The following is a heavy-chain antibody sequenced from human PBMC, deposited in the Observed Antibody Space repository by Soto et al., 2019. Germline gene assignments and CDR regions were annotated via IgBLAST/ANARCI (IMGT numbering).Heavy chain of an antibody. CDR2: ISGSGGST. CDR3: AKGLYYYGSGYYFDY. Sequence: GGSLRLSCAASGFTFSSYAMSWVRQAPGKGLEWVSAISGSGGSTYYADSVKGRFTISRDNSKNTLYLQMNSLRAEDTAVYYCAKGLYYYGSGYYFDYWGQGTLVTVSS. V-gene: IGHV3-23*01. CDR1: GFTFSSYA. D-gene: IGHD3-10*01. J-gene: IGHJ4*02.